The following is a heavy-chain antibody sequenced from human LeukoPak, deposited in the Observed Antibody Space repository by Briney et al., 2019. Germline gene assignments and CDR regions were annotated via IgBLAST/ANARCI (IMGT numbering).Heavy chain of an antibody. D-gene: IGHD6-13*01. Sequence: PSETLSLTCAVSGGSISSSNWWSWVRQPPGKGLEWIGEIYHRGSTNYNPSLKSRVTISVDKSKNQFSLKLSSVTAADTAVYYCARDGGPGIAAAGGAFDIWGQGTMVTVSS. J-gene: IGHJ3*02. CDR3: ARDGGPGIAAAGGAFDI. CDR2: IYHRGST. V-gene: IGHV4-4*02. CDR1: GGSISSSNW.